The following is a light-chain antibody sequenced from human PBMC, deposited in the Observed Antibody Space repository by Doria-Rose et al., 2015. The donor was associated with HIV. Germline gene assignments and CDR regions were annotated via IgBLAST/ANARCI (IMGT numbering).Light chain of an antibody. Sequence: QPGLTQPPSASGTPGQRATISCSGGSSNIGSNYVYWYQQFPGAASKLLIYSNNQRPSGVPDRFSASKSGTSASLAISGLRSEDEGYYYCAAWDDNPSAHLVFGGGTKLTVL. CDR2: SNN. V-gene: IGLV1-47*02. J-gene: IGLJ2*01. CDR1: SSNIGSNY. CDR3: AAWDDNPSAHLV.